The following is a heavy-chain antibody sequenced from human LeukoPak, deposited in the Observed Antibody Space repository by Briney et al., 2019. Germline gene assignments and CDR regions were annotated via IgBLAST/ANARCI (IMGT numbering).Heavy chain of an antibody. CDR3: ARVSVGRYYFDN. CDR2: INPDESTT. V-gene: IGHV3-74*01. D-gene: IGHD3-3*02. J-gene: IGHJ4*02. CDR1: GFTFSSYW. Sequence: GGFLRLSCAASGFTFSSYWMHWVRQAPGKGLVWVSRINPDESTTSYADSVKGRFTISRDSAKNTLYLQMNSLRAEDTAVYYCARVSVGRYYFDNWGQGTPVTVS.